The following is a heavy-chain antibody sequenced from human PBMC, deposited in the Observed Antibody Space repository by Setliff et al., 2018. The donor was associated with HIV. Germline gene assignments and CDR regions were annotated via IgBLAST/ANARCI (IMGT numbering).Heavy chain of an antibody. Sequence: SETLSLTCSVSGGFITSYHWSWIRQSPGKGLEWIGYIYKSGTTNYKSSLKSRVTISADPSKNQFSLKVTSVTAADTAVYYCGRLSETAMASFDSWGQGTLVTVSS. CDR3: GRLSETAMASFDS. CDR1: GGFITSYH. D-gene: IGHD5-18*01. CDR2: IYKSGTT. J-gene: IGHJ4*02. V-gene: IGHV4-4*08.